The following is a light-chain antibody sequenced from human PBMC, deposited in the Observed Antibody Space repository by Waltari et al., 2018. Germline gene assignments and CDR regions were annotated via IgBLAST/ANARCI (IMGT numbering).Light chain of an antibody. CDR1: QSVDSN. J-gene: IGKJ4*01. Sequence: EVVMTQSPATLSVSPGDTATLSCRASQSVDSNLAWYQQKPGQAPKFLIFSASTRATGIPGRFSGGGCGTEFTLTINSLQSEDFAVYYCLQYNDWPPRTFGGGTKVEMK. V-gene: IGKV3-15*01. CDR3: LQYNDWPPRT. CDR2: SAS.